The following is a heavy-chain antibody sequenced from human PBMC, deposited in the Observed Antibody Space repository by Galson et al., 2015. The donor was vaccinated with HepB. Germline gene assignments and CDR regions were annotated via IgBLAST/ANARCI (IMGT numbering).Heavy chain of an antibody. J-gene: IGHJ4*02. CDR2: ISSSSSTI. D-gene: IGHD5-18*01. Sequence: SLRLSCAASGFTFSRYSMNWVRQAPGKGLEWVSYISSSSSTIYYADSVKGRFTISRDNAKNSLYLQMNSLRDEDTAVYYCARDLPYSYGHYYFDYWGQGTLVTVSS. CDR3: ARDLPYSYGHYYFDY. CDR1: GFTFSRYS. V-gene: IGHV3-48*02.